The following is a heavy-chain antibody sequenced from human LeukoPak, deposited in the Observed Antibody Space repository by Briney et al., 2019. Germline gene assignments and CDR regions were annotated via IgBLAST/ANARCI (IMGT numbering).Heavy chain of an antibody. V-gene: IGHV3-7*01. CDR3: ARGHSSGWYDQYYFDH. D-gene: IGHD6-19*01. Sequence: GGSLRLSCAASGFTFTRYWMTWVRQAPGKGLEWVANIKHDGSERDYVDSVKGRFTISRDNAKNSVYLQMNSLRAEDTAVYYCARGHSSGWYDQYYFDHWGQGTPVTVSS. CDR1: GFTFTRYW. CDR2: IKHDGSER. J-gene: IGHJ4*02.